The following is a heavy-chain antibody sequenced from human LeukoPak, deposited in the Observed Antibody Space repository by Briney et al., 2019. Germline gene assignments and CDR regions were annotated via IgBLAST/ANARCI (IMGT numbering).Heavy chain of an antibody. D-gene: IGHD1-26*01. CDR3: TNGGGSHSWFDP. CDR1: GYSHVELS. V-gene: IGHV1-24*01. J-gene: IGHJ5*02. Sequence: ASVKVSCKVSGYSHVELSMHWVRQAPGKGLEWMGGLDPEDDETIYAQKFQGRVTMTEDTSTETAYMELTSLTSEDTAVYYCTNGGGSHSWFDPWGQGTLVTVSS. CDR2: LDPEDDET.